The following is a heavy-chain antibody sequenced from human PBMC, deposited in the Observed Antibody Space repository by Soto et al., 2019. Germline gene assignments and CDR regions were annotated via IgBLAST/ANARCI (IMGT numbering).Heavy chain of an antibody. CDR1: GFSLSTRGVG. CDR3: AHRSRGYAYYFDQ. V-gene: IGHV2-5*02. CDR2: IFWDDDK. J-gene: IGHJ4*02. Sequence: QITLKESGPTLVKPTQTLTLTCSFSGFSLSTRGVGVGWIRQPPGKALEWLALIFWDDDKWYSPSLRSRLTXTXDXXKNQVVLIMTNMDPVDTATYYCAHRSRGYAYYFDQWGQGTLVTVSS. D-gene: IGHD5-12*01.